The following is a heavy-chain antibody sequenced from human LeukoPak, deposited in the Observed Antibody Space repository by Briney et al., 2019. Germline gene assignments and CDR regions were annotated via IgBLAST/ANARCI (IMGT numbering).Heavy chain of an antibody. Sequence: SETLSLTCAVSGYSISSGYYWGWIRPPPGKGLEWIGNIYDRGSTNYKTSLKSRVTIEGDKTKNNFSLKLSSVTAADTAVYYCAGWFGELLSLFTYWGQGTLVTVSS. CDR3: AGWFGELLSLFTY. J-gene: IGHJ4*02. CDR1: GYSISSGYY. D-gene: IGHD3-10*01. CDR2: IYDRGST. V-gene: IGHV4-38-2*01.